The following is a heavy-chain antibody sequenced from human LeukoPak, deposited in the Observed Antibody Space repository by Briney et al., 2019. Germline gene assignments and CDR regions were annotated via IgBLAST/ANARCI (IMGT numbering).Heavy chain of an antibody. J-gene: IGHJ5*02. V-gene: IGHV3-33*01. CDR3: ARDADTSEFFSWLDL. D-gene: IGHD3-22*01. CDR1: GFTFSYYG. CDR2: IWHDGGKR. Sequence: GGSLRLSCAASGFTFSYYGMQWVRQAPGKGLGWVALIWHDGGKRYYADSVKGRFTISRDNSKNTLYLQMTTLRAEDTAVYYCARDADTSEFFSWLDLWGQGTLVTVSS.